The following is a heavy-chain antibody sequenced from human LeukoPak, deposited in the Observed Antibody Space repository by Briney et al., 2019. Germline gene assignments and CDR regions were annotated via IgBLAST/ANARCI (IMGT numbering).Heavy chain of an antibody. CDR1: GFTFSDYW. CDR3: AREKYQRGYSY. CDR2: INTDGSST. V-gene: IGHV3-74*01. Sequence: GESLKISCAASGFTFSDYWMHWVRQAPGKGLVWVSHINTDGSSTTYADSVKGRFTISRDNAKNTLYLQMNSLRAEDTAVYYCAREKYQRGYSYWGQGTLVTVSS. D-gene: IGHD5-18*01. J-gene: IGHJ4*02.